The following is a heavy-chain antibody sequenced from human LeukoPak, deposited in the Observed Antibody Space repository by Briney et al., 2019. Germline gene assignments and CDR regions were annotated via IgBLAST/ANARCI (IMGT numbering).Heavy chain of an antibody. CDR1: GGSFSGYY. Sequence: SETLSLTCAVYGGSFSGYYWSWIRQPPGKGLEWIGEINPSGSTKYNPSLKSRVTMSVDTSKNQFSLKLSSVAAADTAVYYCARGRGSSIVVVSGDFDYWGQGTLVTVSS. V-gene: IGHV4-34*01. CDR3: ARGRGSSIVVVSGDFDY. J-gene: IGHJ4*02. D-gene: IGHD2-2*01. CDR2: INPSGST.